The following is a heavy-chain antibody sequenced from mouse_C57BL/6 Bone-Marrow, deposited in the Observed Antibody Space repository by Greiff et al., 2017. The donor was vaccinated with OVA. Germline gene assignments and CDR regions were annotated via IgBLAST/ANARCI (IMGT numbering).Heavy chain of an antibody. J-gene: IGHJ1*03. D-gene: IGHD2-5*01. Sequence: VKLMESGPELVKPGASVTISCKASGYAFSSSWMNWVQQRPGKGLEWIGRIYPGDGDPNYNGKFKGKATLTADKSSSTAYMQLSSLTSEDSAVYFCAYYRNYEYCDVWGTGTTVTVAA. CDR1: GYAFSSSW. V-gene: IGHV1-82*01. CDR3: AYYRNYEYCDV. CDR2: IYPGDGDP.